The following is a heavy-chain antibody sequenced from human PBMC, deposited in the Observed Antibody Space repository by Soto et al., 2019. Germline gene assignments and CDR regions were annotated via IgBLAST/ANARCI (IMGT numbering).Heavy chain of an antibody. CDR3: ASKAAGTSYWFDP. CDR1: GGTFSSYA. V-gene: IGHV1-69*13. J-gene: IGHJ5*02. CDR2: IIPIFGTA. D-gene: IGHD6-13*01. Sequence: SVKVSCKASGGTFSSYAISWVRQAPGQGLEWMGGIIPIFGTANYAQKFQGRVTITADESTSTAYMELSSLRSEDTAVYYCASKAAGTSYWFDPWGQGTLVTVSS.